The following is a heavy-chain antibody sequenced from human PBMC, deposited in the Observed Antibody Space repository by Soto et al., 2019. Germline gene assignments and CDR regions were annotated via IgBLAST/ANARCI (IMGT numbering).Heavy chain of an antibody. CDR1: GYTLTELS. D-gene: IGHD3-22*01. CDR2: FDPEDGET. V-gene: IGHV1-24*01. Sequence: SVKVSCKVSGYTLTELSMHWVRQAPGKGLEWMGGFDPEDGETIYAQKFQGRVTMTEDTSTDTAYMELSSLRSEDTAVYYCATVSYYYDSSGYIFDYWGPGTLVTVSS. J-gene: IGHJ4*02. CDR3: ATVSYYYDSSGYIFDY.